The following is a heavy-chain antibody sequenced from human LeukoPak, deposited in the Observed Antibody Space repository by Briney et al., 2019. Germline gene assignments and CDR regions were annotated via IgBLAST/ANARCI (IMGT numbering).Heavy chain of an antibody. V-gene: IGHV3-30*18. CDR2: ISCDGSNK. Sequence: GKSLRLSCAASGFTFSNYRMHWVRQAPGKGLEWVAVISCDGSNKYYADSVKGRFTISRDNSKNTLYLQMNSLRAEDTAVYYCAKDLWGSGSYYNYFDYWGQGTLVTVSS. J-gene: IGHJ4*02. D-gene: IGHD3-10*01. CDR3: AKDLWGSGSYYNYFDY. CDR1: GFTFSNYR.